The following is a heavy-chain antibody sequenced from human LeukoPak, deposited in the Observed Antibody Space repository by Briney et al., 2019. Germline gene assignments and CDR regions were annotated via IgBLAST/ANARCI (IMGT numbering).Heavy chain of an antibody. D-gene: IGHD5-24*01. Sequence: GGSLRLSCVASGFTFSNYMSWVRQAPGKGLEWVSVIYSGGSTDYKGSVKDRFIISRDNSKNTLYLQMNSLRAEDTAVYYCAKEMATMNAFDIWGQGTMVTVSS. CDR2: IYSGGST. CDR3: AKEMATMNAFDI. V-gene: IGHV3-66*01. J-gene: IGHJ3*02. CDR1: GFTFSNY.